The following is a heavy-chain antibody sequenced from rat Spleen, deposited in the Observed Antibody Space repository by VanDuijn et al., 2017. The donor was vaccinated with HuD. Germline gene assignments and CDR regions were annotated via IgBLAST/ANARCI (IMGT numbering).Heavy chain of an antibody. CDR3: ATAGTRVSRFAY. CDR1: GFTFSNYD. Sequence: EVQLVESGGGLVQPGRSLKLSCAASGFTFSNYDMAWVRQAPTKGLEWVASISTSGGSTYYRDSVKGRFTLSRDNAKSTLYLQMDSLRSEDTATYYCATAGTRVSRFAYWGQGTLVTVSS. J-gene: IGHJ3*01. CDR2: ISTSGGST. D-gene: IGHD1-4*01. V-gene: IGHV5-27*01.